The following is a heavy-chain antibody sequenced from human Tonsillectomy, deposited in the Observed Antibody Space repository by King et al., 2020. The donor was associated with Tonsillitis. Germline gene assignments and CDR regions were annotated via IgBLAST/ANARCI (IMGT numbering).Heavy chain of an antibody. V-gene: IGHV3-7*03. J-gene: IGHJ4*02. CDR1: GFTFSSYW. Sequence: VQLVESGGGLVQPGGSLRLSCAASGFTFSSYWMSWVRQAPGKGLEWVANIKQDGSEKYYVDSVKGRFTISRDNAKNSLYLQMNSLRAEDTAVYYCARERGGWGSGSYYLYYFDYWGQGTLVTVSS. CDR2: IKQDGSEK. CDR3: ARERGGWGSGSYYLYYFDY. D-gene: IGHD3-10*01.